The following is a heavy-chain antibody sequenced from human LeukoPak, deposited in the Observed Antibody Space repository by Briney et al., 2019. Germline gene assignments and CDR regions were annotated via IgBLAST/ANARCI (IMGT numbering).Heavy chain of an antibody. Sequence: ASETLSLTCTVSGGSISSSSYYWGWIRQPPGKGLEWIGSIYYSGSTYYNPSLKSRVTISVDTSKNQFSLKLSSVTAADTAVYYCARGHYDSSGYYQYYDYYYGMDVWGQGTTVTVSS. CDR2: IYYSGST. J-gene: IGHJ6*02. CDR1: GGSISSSSYY. V-gene: IGHV4-39*07. CDR3: ARGHYDSSGYYQYYDYYYGMDV. D-gene: IGHD3-22*01.